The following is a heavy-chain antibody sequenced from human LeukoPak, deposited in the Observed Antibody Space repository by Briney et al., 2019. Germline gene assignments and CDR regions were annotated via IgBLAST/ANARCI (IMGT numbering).Heavy chain of an antibody. CDR2: INPNSGGT. CDR3: ARANYDILTGNYYYYYMDV. D-gene: IGHD3-9*01. V-gene: IGHV1-2*02. CDR1: GYTFTSYD. J-gene: IGHJ6*03. Sequence: ASVKVSCKASGYTFTSYDINWVRQAPGQGLEWMGWINPNSGGTNYAQKFQGRVTMTRDTSISSAYMELSRLRSDDTAVYYCARANYDILTGNYYYYYMDVWGKGTTVTVSS.